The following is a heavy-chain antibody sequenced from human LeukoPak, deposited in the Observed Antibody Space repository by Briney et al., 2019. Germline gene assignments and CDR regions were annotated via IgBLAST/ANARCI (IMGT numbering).Heavy chain of an antibody. V-gene: IGHV4-34*01. CDR1: GGSFSGYY. CDR3: ARVPRRGYTKYYFDY. D-gene: IGHD5-18*01. J-gene: IGHJ4*02. Sequence: SETLSLTCAVYGGSFSGYYWSWIRQPPGKGLEWIGEINHSGSTNHNPSLKSRVTISVDTSKNQFSLKLSSVTAADTAVYYCARVPRRGYTKYYFDYWGQGTLVTVSS. CDR2: INHSGST.